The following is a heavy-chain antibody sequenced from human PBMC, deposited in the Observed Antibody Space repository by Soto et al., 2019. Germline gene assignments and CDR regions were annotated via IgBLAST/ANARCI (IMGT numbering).Heavy chain of an antibody. D-gene: IGHD3-9*01. CDR3: ARKGPNYDILTGQYYYYMDV. Sequence: QVQLVQSGAEVKKPGASVKVSCKASGYTFTSYAMHWVRQAPGQRLEWMGWINAGNGNTKYSQKFQGRVTITRDTSASTACMELSSLRSEDTAVYYCARKGPNYDILTGQYYYYMDVWGKGTTVTVSS. J-gene: IGHJ6*03. V-gene: IGHV1-3*01. CDR2: INAGNGNT. CDR1: GYTFTSYA.